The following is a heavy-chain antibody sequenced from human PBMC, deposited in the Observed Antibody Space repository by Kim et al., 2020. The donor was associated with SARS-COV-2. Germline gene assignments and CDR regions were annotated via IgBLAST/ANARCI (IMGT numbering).Heavy chain of an antibody. J-gene: IGHJ4*02. Sequence: YYADSVKGRCTMSRDNAKNSLYLEMNSLRAEDTAIYYCASLDSAQVPGVFWGQGTLVTVSS. D-gene: IGHD3-10*01. CDR3: ASLDSAQVPGVF. V-gene: IGHV3-7*03.